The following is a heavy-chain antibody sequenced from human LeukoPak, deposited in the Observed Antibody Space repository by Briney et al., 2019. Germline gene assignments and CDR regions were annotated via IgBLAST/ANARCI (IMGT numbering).Heavy chain of an antibody. Sequence: GGSLRLSCAASGFTFDDYAMHWVRQAPGKGLEWVAVISYDGSNKYYADSVKGRFTISRDNSKNTLYLQMNSLRAEDTAVYYCARDAWAVGFDYWGQGTLVTVSS. J-gene: IGHJ4*02. V-gene: IGHV3-30*01. D-gene: IGHD4-23*01. CDR2: ISYDGSNK. CDR3: ARDAWAVGFDY. CDR1: GFTFDDYA.